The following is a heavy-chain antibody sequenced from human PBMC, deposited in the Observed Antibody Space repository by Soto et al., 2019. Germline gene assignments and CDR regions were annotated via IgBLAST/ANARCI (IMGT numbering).Heavy chain of an antibody. V-gene: IGHV1-18*01. J-gene: IGHJ4*02. CDR2: ISAYNGNT. Sequence: GASVKVSCKASGYTFTSYGISWVRQAPGQGLEWMGWISAYNGNTNYAQKLQGRVTMTTDTSTSTAYMELRSLRSDDTAVYYCAREKGVTMVRRRKKGPFDYWGQGTLVTVSS. CDR3: AREKGVTMVRRRKKGPFDY. CDR1: GYTFTSYG. D-gene: IGHD3-10*01.